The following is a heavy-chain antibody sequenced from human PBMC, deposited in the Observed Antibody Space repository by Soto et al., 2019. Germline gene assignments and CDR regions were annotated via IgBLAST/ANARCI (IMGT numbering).Heavy chain of an antibody. CDR3: ARGNWNFDS. J-gene: IGHJ4*02. D-gene: IGHD3-3*01. V-gene: IGHV4-39*01. CDR1: GGSVSSGGYY. Sequence: QLQLQESGPGLVKPSETLSLICNVSGGSVSSGGYYWAWIRQPPGKGLEWIASIHYSGISYYNPSLKSKLLISLDTSKNQFSLNLNSVAAADTAVYYCARGNWNFDSWGQGTLVTVSS. CDR2: IHYSGIS.